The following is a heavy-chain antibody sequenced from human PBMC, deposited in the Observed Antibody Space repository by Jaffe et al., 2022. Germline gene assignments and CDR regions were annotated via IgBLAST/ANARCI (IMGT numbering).Heavy chain of an antibody. CDR1: GGSISSGSYY. V-gene: IGHV4-61*02. CDR2: IYTSGST. J-gene: IGHJ3*02. D-gene: IGHD3-3*01. CDR3: ARDKAYWNGFLGATDAFDI. Sequence: QVQLQESGPGLVKPSQTLSLTCTVSGGSISSGSYYWSWIRQPAGKGLEWIGRIYTSGSTNYNPSLKSRVTISVDTSKNQFSLKLSSVTAADTAVYYCARDKAYWNGFLGATDAFDIWGQGTMVTVSS.